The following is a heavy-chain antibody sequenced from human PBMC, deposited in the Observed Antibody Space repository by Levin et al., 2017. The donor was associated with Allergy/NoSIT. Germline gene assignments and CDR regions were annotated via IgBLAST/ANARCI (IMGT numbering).Heavy chain of an antibody. J-gene: IGHJ4*02. Sequence: GESLKISCKASGYTFTGYYMHWVRQAPGQGLEWMGRINPNSGGTNYAQKFQGRVTMTRDTSISTAYMELSRLRSDDTAVYYCARAKHVLRYFDWLLPLDYWGQGTLVTVSS. CDR3: ARAKHVLRYFDWLLPLDY. CDR2: INPNSGGT. D-gene: IGHD3-9*01. V-gene: IGHV1-2*06. CDR1: GYTFTGYY.